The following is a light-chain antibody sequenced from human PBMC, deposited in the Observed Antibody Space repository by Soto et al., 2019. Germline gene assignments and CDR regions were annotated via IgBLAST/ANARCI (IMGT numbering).Light chain of an antibody. CDR2: LGS. CDR3: MQTLRTPIT. Sequence: DIVMTQSPLSLPVTPGEPASISCRSSQSLLHSNGYNYLNWFVQKPGQSPQLLISLGSNRASGVSDRLSGSGSGTDFALKISRAEAEDVGVYYCMQTLRTPITFGQGTRLEIK. V-gene: IGKV2-28*01. J-gene: IGKJ5*01. CDR1: QSLLHSNGYNY.